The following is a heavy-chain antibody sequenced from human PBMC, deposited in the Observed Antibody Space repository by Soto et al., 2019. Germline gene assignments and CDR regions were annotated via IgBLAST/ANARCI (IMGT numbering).Heavy chain of an antibody. Sequence: ASVKVSCKASGYTFTSYGISWVRQAPGQGLEWMGWISAYNGNTNYAQKLQGRVTMTTDTSTSTAYMELRSLRSNDTAVYYCARGFIAAAGRGGGYYYYGMDVWGQGTTVTVSS. V-gene: IGHV1-18*01. CDR2: ISAYNGNT. J-gene: IGHJ6*02. CDR3: ARGFIAAAGRGGGYYYYGMDV. D-gene: IGHD6-13*01. CDR1: GYTFTSYG.